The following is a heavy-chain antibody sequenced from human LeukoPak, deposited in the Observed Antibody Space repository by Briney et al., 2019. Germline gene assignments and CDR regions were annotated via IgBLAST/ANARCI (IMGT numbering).Heavy chain of an antibody. CDR1: GGSFSGYY. Sequence: PSETLSLTCAVYGGSFSGYYWSWIRQPPGKGLEWIGEINHSGSTNYNPSLKSRVTISVDTSKNQFSLKLSSVTAADTAVYYCAREPSGSYYFDYWGQGTLVTV. D-gene: IGHD1-26*01. V-gene: IGHV4-34*01. CDR3: AREPSGSYYFDY. J-gene: IGHJ4*02. CDR2: INHSGST.